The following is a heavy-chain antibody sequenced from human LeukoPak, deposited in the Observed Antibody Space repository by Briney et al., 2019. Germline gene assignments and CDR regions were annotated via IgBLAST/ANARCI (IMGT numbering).Heavy chain of an antibody. D-gene: IGHD4-17*01. J-gene: IGHJ4*02. V-gene: IGHV3-48*02. CDR1: GFTFSYYS. CDR3: ARGETSVTSYLNF. CDR2: ISTSSSTI. Sequence: GGSLRLSCAASGFTFSYYSMNWVRQAPGKGLGWVSFISTSSSTIYYADSVKGRFTISRDNAKNSLYLQMNSLRDEDTAVYYCARGETSVTSYLNFWGQGTLVTVSS.